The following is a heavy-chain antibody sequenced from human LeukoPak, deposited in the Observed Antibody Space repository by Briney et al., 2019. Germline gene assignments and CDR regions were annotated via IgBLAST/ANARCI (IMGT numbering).Heavy chain of an antibody. CDR3: ARPNITSYYDSRGYDAFDV. D-gene: IGHD3-22*01. Sequence: GESLKISCKGSGYSFTIYWIAWVRQMAGKGLEWMGIIYPGDSDTRYSPSFQGQVTISADTSVSSAYLQWSSLKASDTAMYYCARPNITSYYDSRGYDAFDVWGQGTMVTVSS. CDR2: IYPGDSDT. CDR1: GYSFTIYW. V-gene: IGHV5-51*01. J-gene: IGHJ3*01.